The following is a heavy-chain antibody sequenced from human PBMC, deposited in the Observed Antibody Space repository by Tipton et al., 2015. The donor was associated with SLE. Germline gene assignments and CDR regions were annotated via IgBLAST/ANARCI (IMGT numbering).Heavy chain of an antibody. Sequence: SLRLSCVGSGFSFSDSYMCWIRQAPGKGLEWISYITTSGHTIYYADSVQGRFTISRDNAKNSLFLQMDNLRAEDTAVYYCARESEGDDYWGRGTLVTVSS. V-gene: IGHV3-11*01. CDR1: GFSFSDSY. J-gene: IGHJ4*02. CDR2: ITTSGHTI. CDR3: ARESEGDDY. D-gene: IGHD3-16*01.